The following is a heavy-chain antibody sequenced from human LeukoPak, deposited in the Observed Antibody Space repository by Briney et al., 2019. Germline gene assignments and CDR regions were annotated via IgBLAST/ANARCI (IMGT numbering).Heavy chain of an antibody. CDR2: ISYDGSRK. CDR3: AKYAYNWNAPEGFAM. V-gene: IGHV3-30*18. Sequence: GGSLRLSCRASRFSFGDYDMHWVRQAPGKGLEWVAVISYDGSRKHYGDSVRGRFSISRDNSESTLFLQMNSLTTDDTSVYFCAKYAYNWNAPEGFAMWGQGTMVIVSS. D-gene: IGHD1-1*01. CDR1: RFSFGDYD. J-gene: IGHJ3*02.